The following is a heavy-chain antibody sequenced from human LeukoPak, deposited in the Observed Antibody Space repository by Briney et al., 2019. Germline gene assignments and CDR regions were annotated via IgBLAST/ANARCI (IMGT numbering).Heavy chain of an antibody. CDR2: VNGGGGST. Sequence: GGSLRVSCAASGFTISSYAMMWVRQAPGKGLEWVSAVNGGGGSTYYADSVKGRFTISRDNSKNTLYLQMNSLRAEDTAVYYCANEGLRYFDWLLYPLLFDYWGQGTLVTVSS. CDR3: ANEGLRYFDWLLYPLLFDY. CDR1: GFTISSYA. J-gene: IGHJ4*02. D-gene: IGHD3-9*01. V-gene: IGHV3-23*01.